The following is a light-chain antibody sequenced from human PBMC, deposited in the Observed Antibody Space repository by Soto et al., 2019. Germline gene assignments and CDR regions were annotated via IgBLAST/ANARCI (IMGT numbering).Light chain of an antibody. CDR3: QSYDNSLSADV. CDR1: SSNIEAGSD. CDR2: ANN. J-gene: IGLJ1*01. Sequence: QSVLTQPRSVSAAPGQRVTVSCTGSSSNIEAGSDVHCYQQLPGAAPKLHSCANNDRPSGVPDRYSGSKSGTSASLAITGLQADDEAGYYCQSYDNSLSADVFGTWTKVTVL. V-gene: IGLV1-40*01.